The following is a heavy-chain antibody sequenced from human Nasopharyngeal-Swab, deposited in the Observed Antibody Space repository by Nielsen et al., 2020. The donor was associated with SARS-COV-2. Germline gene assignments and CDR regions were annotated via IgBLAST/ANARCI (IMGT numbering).Heavy chain of an antibody. J-gene: IGHJ5*02. D-gene: IGHD2-8*02. Sequence: WIRQPPGKGLEWIGSIYSSGSTYYNPSLKSRVTMSVDKSKKQFSLKLNSVTAADTAVYYCARSQDVLVVGGISWFDPWGQGTPVTVSS. CDR3: ARSQDVLVVGGISWFDP. V-gene: IGHV4-39*07. CDR2: IYSSGST.